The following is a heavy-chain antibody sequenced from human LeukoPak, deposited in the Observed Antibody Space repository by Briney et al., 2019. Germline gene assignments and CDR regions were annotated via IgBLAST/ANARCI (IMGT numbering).Heavy chain of an antibody. CDR3: ARDDYATLRLSNYWLDP. CDR2: IIPILGIA. J-gene: IGHJ5*02. Sequence: ASVKVSCKASGGTFSSYAISWVRQAPGQGLEWMGRIIPILGIANYAQKFQGRVTITADKSTSTAYMELSSLRSEDTAVYYCARDDYATLRLSNYWLDPWGQGTLVTVSS. D-gene: IGHD4-17*01. V-gene: IGHV1-69*04. CDR1: GGTFSSYA.